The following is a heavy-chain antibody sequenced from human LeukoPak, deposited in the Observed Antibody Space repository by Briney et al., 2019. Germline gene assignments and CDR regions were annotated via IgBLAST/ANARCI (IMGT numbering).Heavy chain of an antibody. CDR2: IYTSGST. V-gene: IGHV4-61*05. CDR3: ARDKKEQLVLEYYYYMDV. J-gene: IGHJ6*03. Sequence: PSETLSLTCTVSGGSISSTSYYWGWIRQPPGKGLEWIGRIYTSGSTNYNPSLKSRVTISIDKSKNQFSLKLSSVTAADTAVYYCARDKKEQLVLEYYYYMDVWGKGTRSPSP. CDR1: GGSISSTSYY. D-gene: IGHD6-6*01.